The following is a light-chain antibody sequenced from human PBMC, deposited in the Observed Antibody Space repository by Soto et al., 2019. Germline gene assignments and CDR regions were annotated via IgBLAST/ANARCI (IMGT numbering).Light chain of an antibody. V-gene: IGLV3-1*01. J-gene: IGLJ1*01. CDR2: QDS. Sequence: SYELTQPPSVSVAPGQTASITCSGDKLGDKYACWYQQKPGQSPVLVIYQDSKRPSGIPERFSGSNSWNTATLTIRGTQAMDEADYYCQAWDSSTAVFGTGTKLTVL. CDR1: KLGDKY. CDR3: QAWDSSTAV.